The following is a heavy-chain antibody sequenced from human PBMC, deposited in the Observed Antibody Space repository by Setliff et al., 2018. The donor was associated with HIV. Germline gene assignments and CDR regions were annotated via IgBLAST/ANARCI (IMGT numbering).Heavy chain of an antibody. J-gene: IGHJ4*02. V-gene: IGHV3-74*01. CDR2: VNSDGSSK. CDR3: ARASSYYYDSSGYSSYFDY. Sequence: PGGSLRLSCAASGFTFEKYWMHWVRQAPGKGLVWVSRVNSDGSSKTYADSVKGRFTISRDNAKNTLYLQMNSLRVEDTGVYYCARASSYYYDSSGYSSYFDYWGQGTLVTVSS. D-gene: IGHD3-22*01. CDR1: GFTFEKYW.